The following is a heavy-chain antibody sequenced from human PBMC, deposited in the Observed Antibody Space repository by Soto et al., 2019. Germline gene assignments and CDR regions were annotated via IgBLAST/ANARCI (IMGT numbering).Heavy chain of an antibody. J-gene: IGHJ2*01. CDR1: GYTFTTYG. CDR3: ARSYSYGSYWYFDL. Sequence: SVKVSCKASGYTFTTYGISWVRQAPGQGLEWMGWISVYNGNTNYAERLQGRVTMTTDTSTSTVYMELWRLRSDDTAMYYCARSYSYGSYWYFDLWGRGTLVTVSS. V-gene: IGHV1-18*04. D-gene: IGHD5-18*01. CDR2: ISVYNGNT.